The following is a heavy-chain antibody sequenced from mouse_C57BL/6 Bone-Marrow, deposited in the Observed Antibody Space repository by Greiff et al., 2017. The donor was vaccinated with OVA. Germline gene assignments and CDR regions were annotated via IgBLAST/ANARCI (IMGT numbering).Heavy chain of an antibody. D-gene: IGHD2-10*02. CDR3: ARNEYSGAY. V-gene: IGHV1-42*01. J-gene: IGHJ3*01. Sequence: VQLQQSGPELVKPGASVKISCKASGYSFTGYYMNWVKQSPEKSLEWIGEINPSTGGTTYNQKFKAKATLTVDKSSSTAYMQLKSLTSEDSAVYYGARNEYSGAYWGQGTLVTVSA. CDR1: GYSFTGYY. CDR2: INPSTGGT.